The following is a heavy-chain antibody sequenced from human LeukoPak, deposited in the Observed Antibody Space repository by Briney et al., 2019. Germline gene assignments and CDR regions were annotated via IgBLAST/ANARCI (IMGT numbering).Heavy chain of an antibody. CDR2: IIPIFGTA. CDR3: ARDYYDSSGYYPDNFSPLDY. J-gene: IGHJ4*02. D-gene: IGHD3-22*01. CDR1: GGTFSSYA. Sequence: SVKVSCKASGGTFSSYAISWVRQAPGQGLEWMGGIIPIFGTANYAQKFQGRVTITADESTSTAYMELSSLRSEDTAVYYCARDYYDSSGYYPDNFSPLDYWGQGTLVTVSS. V-gene: IGHV1-69*13.